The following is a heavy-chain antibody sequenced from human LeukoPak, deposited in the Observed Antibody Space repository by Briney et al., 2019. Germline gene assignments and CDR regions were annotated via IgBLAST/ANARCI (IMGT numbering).Heavy chain of an antibody. CDR1: GGSISSYY. J-gene: IGHJ4*02. V-gene: IGHV4-4*07. D-gene: IGHD4-17*01. Sequence: ASETLSLTCTVSGGSISSYYWSWIRQPAGRGLEWIGRIYTSGSTNYNPSLKSRITMSVDTSKNQFSLKLSSVTAADTAVYYCAGGSTVTLDYWGQGTLVTVSS. CDR3: AGGSTVTLDY. CDR2: IYTSGST.